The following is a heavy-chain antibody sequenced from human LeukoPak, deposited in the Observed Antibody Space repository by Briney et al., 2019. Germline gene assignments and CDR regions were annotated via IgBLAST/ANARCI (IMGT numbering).Heavy chain of an antibody. CDR2: IYYSGST. J-gene: IGHJ3*02. CDR1: GGSISSYY. D-gene: IGHD2-2*01. Sequence: SETLSLTCTVSGGSISSYYWSWIRQPPGKGLEWIGYIYYSGSTNYNPSLKSRVTISVDTSKNQFSLKLSSVTAADTAVYYCASRQLPDDAFDIWGQGTMVTVSS. V-gene: IGHV4-59*08. CDR3: ASRQLPDDAFDI.